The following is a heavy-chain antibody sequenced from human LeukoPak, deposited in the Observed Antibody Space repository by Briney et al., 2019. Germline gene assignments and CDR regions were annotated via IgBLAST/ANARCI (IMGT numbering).Heavy chain of an antibody. Sequence: GGSLRLSCAASGFTFSTYTMSWVRQAPGKGLEWVSSISSTSSYIYYADSVKGRFTISRDTAKNSLYLQMNSLRAEDTAVYYCARSNAAAFDYWGQGTLVTVSS. V-gene: IGHV3-21*01. J-gene: IGHJ4*02. D-gene: IGHD6-13*01. CDR2: ISSTSSYI. CDR1: GFTFSTYT. CDR3: ARSNAAAFDY.